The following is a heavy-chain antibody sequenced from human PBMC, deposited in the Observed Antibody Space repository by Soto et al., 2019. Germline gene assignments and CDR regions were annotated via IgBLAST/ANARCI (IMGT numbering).Heavy chain of an antibody. Sequence: SETLSLTCTVSGGSITNYYWSWIRQTPGKGLEWVGSAHYSGSTHYNPSLKSRVTTSVDTSKNQISLNLTSVTAADTAVYYCARRGLGARFDYRGQGTLVTVSS. V-gene: IGHV4-59*01. CDR3: ARRGLGARFDY. CDR1: GGSITNYY. J-gene: IGHJ4*02. CDR2: AHYSGST. D-gene: IGHD1-26*01.